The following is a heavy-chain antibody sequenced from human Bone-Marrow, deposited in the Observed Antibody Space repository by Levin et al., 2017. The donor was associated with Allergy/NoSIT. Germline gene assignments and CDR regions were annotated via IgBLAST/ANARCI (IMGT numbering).Heavy chain of an antibody. D-gene: IGHD2-2*01. Sequence: PGESLKISCHVSGYTFSDYYLHWVKQAPEKGLEWMGLVDAEEDETMFAENFQGRLTITADISTDTAYMELSSLESDDTAVYYCATEYCGTSNCPIGSMPHWGQGTLVTVAA. CDR2: VDAEEDET. J-gene: IGHJ4*02. V-gene: IGHV1-69-2*01. CDR1: GYTFSDYY. CDR3: ATEYCGTSNCPIGSMPH.